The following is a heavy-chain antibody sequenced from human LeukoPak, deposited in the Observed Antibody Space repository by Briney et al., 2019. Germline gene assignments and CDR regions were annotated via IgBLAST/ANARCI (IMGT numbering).Heavy chain of an antibody. D-gene: IGHD1-26*01. Sequence: GGSLRLSCTASGFTFSSYGMNWIRQAPGKGLEWVSGISEGGNYINYAASVKGRFSISRDNAKNSLYLQMNSLRAEDTAVYYCASAMGATTGELDYWGQGTLVTVSS. J-gene: IGHJ4*02. CDR1: GFTFSSYG. CDR3: ASAMGATTGELDY. V-gene: IGHV3-21*01. CDR2: ISEGGNYI.